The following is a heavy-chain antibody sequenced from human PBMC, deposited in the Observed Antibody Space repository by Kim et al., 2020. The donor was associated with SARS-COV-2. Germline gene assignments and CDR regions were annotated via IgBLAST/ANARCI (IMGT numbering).Heavy chain of an antibody. CDR1: GFTFSSYA. J-gene: IGHJ4*02. D-gene: IGHD2-2*01. V-gene: IGHV3-30-3*01. CDR3: ARAGIVVVPAAAFDY. CDR2: ISYDGSNK. Sequence: GGSLRLSCAASGFTFSSYAMHWVRQAPGKGLEWVAVISYDGSNKYYADSVKGRFTISRDNSKNTLYLQMNSLRAEDTAVYYCARAGIVVVPAAAFDYWGQGTLVTVSS.